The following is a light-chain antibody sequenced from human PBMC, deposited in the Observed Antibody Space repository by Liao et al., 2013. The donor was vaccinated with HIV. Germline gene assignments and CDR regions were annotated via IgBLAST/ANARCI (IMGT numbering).Light chain of an antibody. J-gene: IGLJ1*01. CDR1: NIGSNS. CDR3: QVWDRGSAHPTV. Sequence: SYELTQPPSVSVAPGKTARITCGGNNIGSNSVHWYQQMPGQAPVVVIYYDSDRPSGISDRFSGSTSENTATLTISRAEAGDEADYYCQVWDRGSAHPTVFGPGTKVTVL. V-gene: IGLV3-21*04. CDR2: YDS.